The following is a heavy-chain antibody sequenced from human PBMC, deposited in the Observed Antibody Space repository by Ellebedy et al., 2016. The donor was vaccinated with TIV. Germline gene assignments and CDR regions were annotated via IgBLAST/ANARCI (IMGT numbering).Heavy chain of an antibody. CDR3: ARDLDDSSGYYYPMIDY. D-gene: IGHD3-22*01. J-gene: IGHJ4*02. CDR2: INSDGSYT. V-gene: IGHV3-74*01. Sequence: GESLKISCAASGLAFSSYWMHWVRQVPGEGLVWVARINSDGSYTTYADSVKGRFTISRDNAKNTLYLQMNSLRAEDTAVYYCARDLDDSSGYYYPMIDYWGQGTLVTVSS. CDR1: GLAFSSYW.